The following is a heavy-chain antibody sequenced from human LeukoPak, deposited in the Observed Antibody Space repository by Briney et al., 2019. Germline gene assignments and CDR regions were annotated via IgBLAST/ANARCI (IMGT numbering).Heavy chain of an antibody. D-gene: IGHD2-21*02. CDR2: INPNSGGT. CDR3: ARTWGLASCAGACLHDAFDI. J-gene: IGHJ3*02. Sequence: ASLKLSCKASGYTFTVYYTHWVRQAPGQGRGWRGGINPNSGGTNYAQKFQGGVTLPRDTSITKAYMELSTLRSDDTAMYYCARTWGLASCAGACLHDAFDIWGQGTMVTVS. CDR1: GYTFTVYY. V-gene: IGHV1-2*02.